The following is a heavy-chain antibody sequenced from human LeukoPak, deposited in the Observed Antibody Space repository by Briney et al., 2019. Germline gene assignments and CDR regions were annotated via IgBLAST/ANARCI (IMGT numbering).Heavy chain of an antibody. Sequence: GGSLRLSCAASGFTFSNYWMSWVRQAPGKGLEWVASIKQDGSEKHYVDSVKGRFTISRDNAKNSLYLQMNSPRADDTAVYYCARLYSSSVNFWGQGTMVTASS. CDR1: GFTFSNYW. D-gene: IGHD6-13*01. CDR2: IKQDGSEK. V-gene: IGHV3-7*01. CDR3: ARLYSSSVNF. J-gene: IGHJ4*02.